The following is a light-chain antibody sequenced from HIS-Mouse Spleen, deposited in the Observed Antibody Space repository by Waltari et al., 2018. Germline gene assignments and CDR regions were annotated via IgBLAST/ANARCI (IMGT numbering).Light chain of an antibody. CDR1: QSVSSY. Sequence: EIVLTQSPATLSLSPGERATLSCRASQSVSSYLAWYQQKPGQAPRLLIYDASNRATGIPARFSGSESGTDFTLTISSLEPEDFAVDYCQQRSNWPTWTFGQGTKVEIK. J-gene: IGKJ1*01. CDR3: QQRSNWPTWT. V-gene: IGKV3-11*01. CDR2: DAS.